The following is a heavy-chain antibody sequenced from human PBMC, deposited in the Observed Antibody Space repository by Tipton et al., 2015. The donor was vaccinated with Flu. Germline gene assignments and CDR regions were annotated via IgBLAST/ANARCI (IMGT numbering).Heavy chain of an antibody. CDR1: GFTFSDYY. V-gene: IGHV3-11*04. J-gene: IGHJ6*02. CDR2: MDVSGSTI. Sequence: SLRLSCAASGFTFSDYYMSWIRQAPGKGLEWVAYMDVSGSTIFYADSVKGRFTISRDNAQNSLYLQMNSLRADDTAVYFCASELVGATDAFGVWGRGTTVTVFS. D-gene: IGHD1-26*01. CDR3: ASELVGATDAFGV.